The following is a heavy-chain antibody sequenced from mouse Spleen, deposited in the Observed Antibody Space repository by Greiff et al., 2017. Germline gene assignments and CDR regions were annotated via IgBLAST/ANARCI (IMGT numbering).Heavy chain of an antibody. D-gene: IGHD2-3*01. CDR3: ARGGAYDGTTSMDY. Sequence: EVKLMESGGGLVQPGGSRKLSCAASGFTFSDYGMAWVRQAPGKGPEWVAFISNLAYSIYYADTVTGRFTISRENAKNTLYLEMSSLRSEDTAMYYCARGGAYDGTTSMDYWGQGTSVTVSS. J-gene: IGHJ4*01. CDR2: ISNLAYSI. V-gene: IGHV5-15*02. CDR1: GFTFSDYG.